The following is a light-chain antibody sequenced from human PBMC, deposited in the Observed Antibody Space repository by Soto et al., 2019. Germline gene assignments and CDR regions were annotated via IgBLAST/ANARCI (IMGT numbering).Light chain of an antibody. Sequence: EIVLTQSPATLSLSPGERATLSCRASQSVDIYLGWFQQKRGQAPRLLISDASNRATGIPDRFSGSGSWTDFTLTISSLEPEDFAIYYCQQRTNWPYTFGQGTKVEIK. V-gene: IGKV3-11*01. CDR3: QQRTNWPYT. CDR1: QSVDIY. CDR2: DAS. J-gene: IGKJ2*01.